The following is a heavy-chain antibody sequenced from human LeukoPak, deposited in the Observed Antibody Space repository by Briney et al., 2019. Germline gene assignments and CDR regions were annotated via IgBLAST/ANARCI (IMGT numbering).Heavy chain of an antibody. CDR2: IYYTGTT. Sequence: SETLSLTCTVSGGSISSYYWSWIRQPPGEGLEWIGYIYYTGTTNYNPSLKSRVAITVDTSKNQFSLRLSSVTAADTAVYYCARPGRARTERRALDYWGQGTLVTVSS. V-gene: IGHV4-59*01. D-gene: IGHD1-1*01. J-gene: IGHJ4*02. CDR3: ARPGRARTERRALDY. CDR1: GGSISSYY.